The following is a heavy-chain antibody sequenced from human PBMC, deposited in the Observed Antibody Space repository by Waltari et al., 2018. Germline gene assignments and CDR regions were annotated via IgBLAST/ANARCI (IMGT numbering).Heavy chain of an antibody. CDR1: GVSMTIYQ. V-gene: IGHV4-59*13. Sequence: QLQLQESGPGLVKPSGTLSLPCTVSGVSMTIYQWSWIRQPPGKGLEWSGCINYRGRTKYIPALKTRVAISVDTSKNQFSLTLNSVTAADTAIDYCARGRIILGYDYWGQGTLVTVSS. CDR3: ARGRIILGYDY. J-gene: IGHJ4*02. D-gene: IGHD3-3*01. CDR2: INYRGRT.